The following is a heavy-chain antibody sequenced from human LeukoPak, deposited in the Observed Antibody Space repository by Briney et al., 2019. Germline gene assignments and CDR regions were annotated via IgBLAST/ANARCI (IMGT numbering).Heavy chain of an antibody. V-gene: IGHV3-48*03. CDR2: ISRGGTNI. Sequence: PGGSLRLSCEASGLIFSAHELNWLRQAPGKGLEWVSHISRGGTNIQYTDSVKGRFTISRDDAKNSLNLQMNSLRVEDTAVYYCLTNEWVGESLYIYWGQGIQVTVSS. CDR3: LTNEWVGESLYIY. J-gene: IGHJ4*02. CDR1: GLIFSAHE. D-gene: IGHD3-10*01.